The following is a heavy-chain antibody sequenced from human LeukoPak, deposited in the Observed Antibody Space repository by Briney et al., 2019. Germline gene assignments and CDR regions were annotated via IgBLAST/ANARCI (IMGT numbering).Heavy chain of an antibody. V-gene: IGHV4-59*01. CDR2: IYYSGST. D-gene: IGHD6-6*01. Sequence: SETLSLTCTVSGGSISSYYWSWIRQPPGKGLEWIGYIYYSGSTNYNPSLKSRVTISVDTSKNQFSLKLSSVTAADTAVYYCAREASSSTLYYYYMDVWGKGTTVTVSS. CDR3: AREASSSTLYYYYMDV. CDR1: GGSISSYY. J-gene: IGHJ6*03.